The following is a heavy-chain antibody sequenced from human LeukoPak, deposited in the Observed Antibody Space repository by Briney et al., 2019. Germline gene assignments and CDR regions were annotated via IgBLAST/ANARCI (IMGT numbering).Heavy chain of an antibody. CDR1: GFIFSNYG. Sequence: GRSLRLSCAASGFIFSNYGMHWVRQAPGKRLEWVAVIWNDGSETFHADSVKGRFRIARDNSKNTLYLQMSSLRAEDTAVYFCARDMGRAWYGPPDYWGQGTLVTVSS. CDR3: ARDMGRAWYGPPDY. V-gene: IGHV3-33*01. D-gene: IGHD6-13*01. CDR2: IWNDGSET. J-gene: IGHJ4*02.